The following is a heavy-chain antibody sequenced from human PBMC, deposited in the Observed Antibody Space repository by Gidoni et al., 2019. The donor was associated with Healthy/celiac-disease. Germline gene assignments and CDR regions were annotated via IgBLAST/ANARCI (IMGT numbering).Heavy chain of an antibody. V-gene: IGHV3-43*01. Sequence: EVQLVESGGVVVQPGGSLSLSCAASGVTFVDYTMHWVRQAPGKGLEWVSLISWDGGSTYYADSVKGRFTISRDNSKNSLYLQMNSLRTEDTALYYCAKDMRDSSGYYFYDYWGQGTLVTVSS. CDR2: ISWDGGST. CDR3: AKDMRDSSGYYFYDY. D-gene: IGHD3-22*01. J-gene: IGHJ4*02. CDR1: GVTFVDYT.